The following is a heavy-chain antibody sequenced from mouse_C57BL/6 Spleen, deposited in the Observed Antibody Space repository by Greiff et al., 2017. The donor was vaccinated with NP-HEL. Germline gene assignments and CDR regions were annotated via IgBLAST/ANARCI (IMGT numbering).Heavy chain of an antibody. J-gene: IGHJ3*01. V-gene: IGHV1-64*01. CDR1: GYTFTSYW. D-gene: IGHD1-1*01. Sequence: QVQLQQPGAELVKPGASVKLSCKASGYTFTSYWMHWVKQRPGQGLEWIGMIHPNSGSTNYNEKFKSKATLTVDKSSSTAYMQLSSLTSEDSAVYYCAGDGSSPEWFAYWGQGTLVTVSA. CDR3: AGDGSSPEWFAY. CDR2: IHPNSGST.